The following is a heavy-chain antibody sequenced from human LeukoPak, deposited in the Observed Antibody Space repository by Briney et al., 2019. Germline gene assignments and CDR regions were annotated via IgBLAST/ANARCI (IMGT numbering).Heavy chain of an antibody. CDR3: ARDGRITFGGVIAPRGYGMDV. J-gene: IGHJ6*02. V-gene: IGHV3-33*01. D-gene: IGHD3-16*02. CDR2: IWYDGSNK. CDR1: GFTFSSYG. Sequence: GGSLRLSCAASGFTFSSYGMHWVRQAPGKGLEWVAVIWYDGSNKYYADSVKGRFTISRDNSKNTPYLQMNSLRAEDTAVYYCARDGRITFGGVIAPRGYGMDVWGQGTTVTVSS.